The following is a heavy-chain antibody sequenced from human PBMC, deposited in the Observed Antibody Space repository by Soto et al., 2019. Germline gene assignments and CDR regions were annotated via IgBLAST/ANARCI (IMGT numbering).Heavy chain of an antibody. J-gene: IGHJ5*02. CDR2: LIPIFGTS. CDR3: VGDSAARTWFDP. CDR1: GTTFSKYS. D-gene: IGHD6-6*01. Sequence: ASVKVSCKTSGTTFSKYSISWVRQAPGQGLEWMGGLIPIFGTSHYAPKFQGSLTITADESTGTAFLDLSSLQSEDTAVYYCVGDSAARTWFDPWGQGTLVTVSS. V-gene: IGHV1-69*13.